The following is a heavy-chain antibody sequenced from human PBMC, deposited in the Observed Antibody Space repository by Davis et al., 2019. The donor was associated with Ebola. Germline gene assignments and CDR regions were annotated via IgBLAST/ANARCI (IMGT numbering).Heavy chain of an antibody. J-gene: IGHJ4*02. CDR3: ARMGKSYYDSLWDY. V-gene: IGHV5-51*01. Sequence: ESLITSCNCSGYSFTSYWIAWVRQTPGKGLERVGIIHPGDSDTRYSQSFRGQVTISADKSFSTAYLQWSGLKASDTAMYYCARMGKSYYDSLWDYWGQGTLVTVSS. CDR1: GYSFTSYW. D-gene: IGHD3-10*01. CDR2: IHPGDSDT.